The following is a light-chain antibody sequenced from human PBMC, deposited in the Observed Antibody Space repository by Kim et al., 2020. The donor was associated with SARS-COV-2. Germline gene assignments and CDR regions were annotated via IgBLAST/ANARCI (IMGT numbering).Light chain of an antibody. CDR3: AAWDDRLNGPGV. V-gene: IGLV1-44*01. J-gene: IGLJ2*01. CDR2: SNS. CDR1: TSNIGINS. Sequence: QSALTQPPSASGTPGQRVTISCSGSTSNIGINSVNWYQQVPGTAPKLLIHSNSQRPSGVPDRFSASKSGTSASLAISGLQSEDEADYYCAAWDDRLNGPGVFGGETQLTVL.